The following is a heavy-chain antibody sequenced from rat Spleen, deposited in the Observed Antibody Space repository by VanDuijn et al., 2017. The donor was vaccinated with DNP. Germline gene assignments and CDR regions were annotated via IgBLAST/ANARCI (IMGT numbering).Heavy chain of an antibody. Sequence: QVQLKESGPGLVQPSQTLSLTCTVSGFSLTSHGVIWVRQPPGKGLEWIAAMSSGGSTFYNSVLKSRLSISRDTSKSQVFLKMNSLQTEDTAMYFCASLNYGSYGYWGQGVMVTVSS. J-gene: IGHJ2*01. CDR3: ASLNYGSYGY. V-gene: IGHV2S8*01. CDR2: MSSGGST. D-gene: IGHD1-3*01. CDR1: GFSLTSHG.